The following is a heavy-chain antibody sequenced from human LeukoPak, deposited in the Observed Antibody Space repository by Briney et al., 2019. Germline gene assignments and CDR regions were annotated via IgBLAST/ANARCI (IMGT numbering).Heavy chain of an antibody. J-gene: IGHJ4*02. V-gene: IGHV4-59*01. CDR1: GGSISSYY. CDR2: IYYSGST. CDR3: ARDLSYDYVWGSYRYFDY. D-gene: IGHD3-16*02. Sequence: PSETLSLTCTVSGGSISSYYGSWIRQPPGKGLEWIGYIYYSGSTNYNPSLKSRFTISVDTSKNQFSLKLSSVTAADTAVYYCARDLSYDYVWGSYRYFDYWGQGTLVTVSS.